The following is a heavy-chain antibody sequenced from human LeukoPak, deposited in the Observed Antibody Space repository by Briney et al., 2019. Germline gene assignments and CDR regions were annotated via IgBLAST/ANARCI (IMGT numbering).Heavy chain of an antibody. D-gene: IGHD6-19*01. CDR1: GFTFSTST. CDR3: VRIPNSAGFPNWFDP. CDR2: ISSSNDYL. V-gene: IGHV3-21*01. Sequence: KAGGSLRLSCAASGFTFSTSTMNWVRQAPGKGLEWVSSISSSNDYLYYADSVKGRFTISRDNAKNSRYLQMNSLRAEDTAVYYCVRIPNSAGFPNWFDPWGQGTLVTVSS. J-gene: IGHJ5*02.